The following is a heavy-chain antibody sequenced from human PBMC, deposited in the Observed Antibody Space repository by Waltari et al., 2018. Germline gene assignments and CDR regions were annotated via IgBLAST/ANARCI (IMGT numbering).Heavy chain of an antibody. D-gene: IGHD6-13*01. CDR2: IDGGGRST. J-gene: IGHJ4*01. CDR3: ARDHVGAAGPDY. Sequence: EVQVVESGGGLVQPGGSLRLSCAASGFTFSNYWMHWVRQTPGKGLVWVGRIDGGGRSTNYADSVKGRFTISRDNARNTLYLQMNSLRAEDTAVYYCARDHVGAAGPDYWGDGTLVTVSS. CDR1: GFTFSNYW. V-gene: IGHV3-74*01.